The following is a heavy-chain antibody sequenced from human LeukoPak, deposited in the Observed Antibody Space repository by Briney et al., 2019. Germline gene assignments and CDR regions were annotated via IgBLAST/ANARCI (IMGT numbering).Heavy chain of an antibody. CDR1: GGSISSYY. CDR2: IYTSGST. D-gene: IGHD4-17*01. Sequence: SETLSLTCTVSGGSISSYYWSWIRQPAGKGLEWIGRIYTSGSTNYNPSLKSRVTMSVDTSKNQFSPKLSSVTAADTAVYYCASTLLMTTVTTDAFDIWGQGTMVTVSS. J-gene: IGHJ3*02. V-gene: IGHV4-4*07. CDR3: ASTLLMTTVTTDAFDI.